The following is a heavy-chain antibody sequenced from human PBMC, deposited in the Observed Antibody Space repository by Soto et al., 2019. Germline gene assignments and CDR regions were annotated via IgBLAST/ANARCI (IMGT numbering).Heavy chain of an antibody. Sequence: PSETLSLTCTVSGGSISSGDYYWSWIRQPPGKGLEWIGYIYYSGSTYYNPSLKSRVTISVDTSKNQFSLKLSLVTAADTAVYYCACQTRGSGYYYRIEFEHWGQGTLVTVSS. CDR1: GGSISSGDYY. J-gene: IGHJ5*02. V-gene: IGHV4-30-4*01. D-gene: IGHD3-22*01. CDR2: IYYSGST. CDR3: ACQTRGSGYYYRIEFEH.